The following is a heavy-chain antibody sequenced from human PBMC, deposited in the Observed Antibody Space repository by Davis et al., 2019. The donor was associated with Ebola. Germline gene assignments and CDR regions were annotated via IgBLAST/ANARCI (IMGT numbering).Heavy chain of an antibody. Sequence: SVKVSCKASGYTFTSYGISWVRQAPGQGLEWMGWISAYNGNTNYAQNVQGRVTMTTDTSTNTAYMEVGSLKSDDTAVYYCARAQFPTTSDHWGQGTLVTVSS. V-gene: IGHV1-18*01. CDR2: ISAYNGNT. CDR1: GYTFTSYG. D-gene: IGHD1-1*01. J-gene: IGHJ4*02. CDR3: ARAQFPTTSDH.